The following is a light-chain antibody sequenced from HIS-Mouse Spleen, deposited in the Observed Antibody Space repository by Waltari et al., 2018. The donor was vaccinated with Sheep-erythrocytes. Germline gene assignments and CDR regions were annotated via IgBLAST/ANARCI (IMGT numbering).Light chain of an antibody. CDR3: MQALQTPRT. J-gene: IGKJ1*01. CDR1: QGISSY. CDR2: AAS. Sequence: DIQLTQSPSFLSASVGDRVTITCRASQGISSYLAWYQQKPGKAPKLLIYAASTLQSGVPSRFSGSGSGTDFTLKISRVEAEDVGVYYCMQALQTPRTFGQGTKVEIK. V-gene: IGKV1-9*01.